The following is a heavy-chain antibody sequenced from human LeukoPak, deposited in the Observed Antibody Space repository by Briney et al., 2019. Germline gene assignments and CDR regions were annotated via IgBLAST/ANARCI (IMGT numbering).Heavy chain of an antibody. Sequence: ASVKVSCKTSAYSFTPYAMHWVRQAPGQRLEWMGWINAGNGHTKYSQEFQGRLTITRDTSANIVYMDLSSLRSEDTAVYYCARDSSGWYHWFDPWGQGTLVTVSS. CDR3: ARDSSGWYHWFDP. D-gene: IGHD6-19*01. CDR2: INAGNGHT. J-gene: IGHJ5*02. CDR1: AYSFTPYA. V-gene: IGHV1-3*03.